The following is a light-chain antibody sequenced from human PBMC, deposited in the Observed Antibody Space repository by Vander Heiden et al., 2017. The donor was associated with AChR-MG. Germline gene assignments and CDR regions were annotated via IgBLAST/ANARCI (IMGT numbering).Light chain of an antibody. Sequence: QSVLTQPPSMSGAPGQTVTISCTGSSSNIGAGYDVHWYPQLPGAAPKLLVYSNNNRPSGVPDRFSGSKSDASASLAITGLQAEDEADYYCQTYDSSLSAYVFGTGTWVTVL. J-gene: IGLJ1*01. CDR3: QTYDSSLSAYV. V-gene: IGLV1-40*01. CDR2: SNN. CDR1: SSNIGAGYD.